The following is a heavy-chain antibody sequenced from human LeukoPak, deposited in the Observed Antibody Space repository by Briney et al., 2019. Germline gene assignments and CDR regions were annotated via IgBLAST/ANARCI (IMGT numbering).Heavy chain of an antibody. V-gene: IGHV1-24*01. D-gene: IGHD3-10*01. Sequence: ASVKVSCKVSGYTLTELSMHWVRQAPGKGLEWMGGFDPEDGETIYAQKFQGRVTMTEDTSTDTAFMELSSLRSEDTAVYYCATEPLWFGEFLGGFDPWGQGTLVTVSS. CDR3: ATEPLWFGEFLGGFDP. J-gene: IGHJ5*02. CDR1: GYTLTELS. CDR2: FDPEDGET.